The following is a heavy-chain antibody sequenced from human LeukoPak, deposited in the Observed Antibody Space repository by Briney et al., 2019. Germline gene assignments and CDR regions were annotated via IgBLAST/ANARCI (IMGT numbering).Heavy chain of an antibody. J-gene: IGHJ4*02. CDR1: GFTFSSFA. D-gene: IGHD3-16*01. CDR2: IFYDGTNK. Sequence: GGSLRLSCAASGFTFSSFAMHWVRQAPGPGLEWVAVIFYDGTNKYYADSVKGRFTISRDNSKNTLYVQMNSLKAEDTAVYYCARDAYMGSYSFDYWGQGTLVTVSS. CDR3: ARDAYMGSYSFDY. V-gene: IGHV3-30-3*01.